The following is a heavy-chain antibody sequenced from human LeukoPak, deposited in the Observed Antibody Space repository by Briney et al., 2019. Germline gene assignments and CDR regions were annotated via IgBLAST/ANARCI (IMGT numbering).Heavy chain of an antibody. V-gene: IGHV4-34*01. J-gene: IGHJ1*01. CDR3: ARGRFVAAAVIAEYFRH. Sequence: SETLSLTCAVYGGSFSGYYWSWIRQPPGKGLEWIGEINHSGSTNYNPSLKSRVTISVDTSKNQFSLKLSSVTAADTAVYYCARGRFVAAAVIAEYFRHWGQGTLVTVSS. D-gene: IGHD6-13*01. CDR1: GGSFSGYY. CDR2: INHSGST.